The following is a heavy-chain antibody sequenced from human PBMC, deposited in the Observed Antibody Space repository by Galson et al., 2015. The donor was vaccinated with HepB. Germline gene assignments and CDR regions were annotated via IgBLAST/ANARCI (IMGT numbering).Heavy chain of an antibody. CDR2: ISGSGGST. Sequence: SLRLSCAASGFTFSSYAMSWVRQAPGKGLEWVSAISGSGGSTYYADSVKGRFTISRDNSKDTLYLQMNSLRAEDTAVYYCAKDLGVSSWYTGEGYWGQGTLVTVSS. CDR3: AKDLGVSSWYTGEGY. J-gene: IGHJ4*02. D-gene: IGHD6-13*01. CDR1: GFTFSSYA. V-gene: IGHV3-23*01.